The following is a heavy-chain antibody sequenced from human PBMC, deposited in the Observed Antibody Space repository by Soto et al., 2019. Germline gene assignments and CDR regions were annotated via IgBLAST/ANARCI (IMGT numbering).Heavy chain of an antibody. D-gene: IGHD3-9*01. J-gene: IGHJ6*02. Sequence: PGESLKISCKGSAYSFTSYWISWVRQMPGKGLEWMGRIDPSDSYTNYSPSFQGHVTISADKSISTAYLQWSSLKASDTAMYYCARNILTGYYEDYYYGMDVWGQGTTVTVSS. V-gene: IGHV5-10-1*01. CDR2: IDPSDSYT. CDR3: ARNILTGYYEDYYYGMDV. CDR1: AYSFTSYW.